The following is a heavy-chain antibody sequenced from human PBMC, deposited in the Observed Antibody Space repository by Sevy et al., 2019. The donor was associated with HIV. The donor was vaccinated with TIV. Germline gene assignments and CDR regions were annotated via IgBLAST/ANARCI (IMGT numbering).Heavy chain of an antibody. J-gene: IGHJ4*02. CDR1: GFPFSNFA. CDR2: LIGGGSRT. V-gene: IGHV3-23*01. CDR3: AKSSLPYGDYHFDF. Sequence: GGSLRLSCAASGFPFSNFAMSWVRQAPGKGLEWVSTLIGGGSRTYYADSVTGRFIISRDNSRNTLYLQMTSLGADDTAVYYCAKSSLPYGDYHFDFWGQGTVVTVSS. D-gene: IGHD4-17*01.